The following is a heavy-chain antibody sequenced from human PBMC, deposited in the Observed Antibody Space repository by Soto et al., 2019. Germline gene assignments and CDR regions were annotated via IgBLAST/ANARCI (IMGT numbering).Heavy chain of an antibody. Sequence: GESLKISCKGSGYSFTNYWIGWVCQMPGKGLEWMGIIYPGDSDTRYSPSFQGQVTISADKSISTAYLQWSSLKASDTAMYYCARTVDYYGSGSYFSWFDPWGQGTLVTVSS. J-gene: IGHJ5*02. V-gene: IGHV5-51*01. CDR2: IYPGDSDT. CDR1: GYSFTNYW. D-gene: IGHD3-10*01. CDR3: ARTVDYYGSGSYFSWFDP.